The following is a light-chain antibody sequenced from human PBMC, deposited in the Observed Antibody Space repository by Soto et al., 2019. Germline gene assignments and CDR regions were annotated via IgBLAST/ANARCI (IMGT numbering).Light chain of an antibody. CDR1: QSVSSSY. V-gene: IGKV3-20*01. CDR2: GAS. J-gene: IGKJ2*01. Sequence: EIVLTQSPGTLSLSPGERATLSCRASQSVSSSYLAWYQQKPGQAPRLLIYGASSRATGIPDRFSGSGSETDFNLTISRLEPEEFAVYYCQQYGRSPPQYTFGQGTKLEIK. CDR3: QQYGRSPPQYT.